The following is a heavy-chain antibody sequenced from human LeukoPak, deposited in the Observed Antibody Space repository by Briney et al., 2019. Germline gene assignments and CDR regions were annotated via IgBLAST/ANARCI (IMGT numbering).Heavy chain of an antibody. V-gene: IGHV1-2*02. Sequence: VASVKVPCKASGYSFTDYSMHWVRQAPGQGLEWMGWINPNSGGTDYAQEFRGRVTMTRDTSISTAYMELSRLRSDDTAVYYCARIAIPGRHYFDPWGQGTLVTVSS. CDR3: ARIAIPGRHYFDP. J-gene: IGHJ5*01. D-gene: IGHD2-2*02. CDR2: INPNSGGT. CDR1: GYSFTDYS.